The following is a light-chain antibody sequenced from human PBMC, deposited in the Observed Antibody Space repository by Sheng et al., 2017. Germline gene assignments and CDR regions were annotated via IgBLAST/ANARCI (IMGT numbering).Light chain of an antibody. Sequence: IRMTQSPSTLSASVGDRVIITCRASQSLNNALAWYQVKPGKAPKFLIYDASTLQRGVPSRFSGSGSGTEFTLTISSLQPDDFATYYCQQYVRFYSFGQGTKLE. J-gene: IGKJ2*03. CDR1: QSLNNA. V-gene: IGKV1-5*01. CDR2: DAS. CDR3: QQYVRFYS.